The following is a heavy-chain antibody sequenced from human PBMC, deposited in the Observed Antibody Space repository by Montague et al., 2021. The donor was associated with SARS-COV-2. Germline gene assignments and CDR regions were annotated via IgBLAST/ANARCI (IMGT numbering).Heavy chain of an antibody. CDR2: ISDSGST. D-gene: IGHD3-10*01. J-gene: IGHJ6*02. V-gene: IGHV4-59*01. CDR1: GTSITSYY. Sequence: ETLSLTCSVSGTSITSYYWNWIRQPPGRGLEWLGYISDSGSTNYSPSXKSRVTMSVDTSKNQMSLKLTSVTAADTAVYYCARGCLSYFGAGSHCYGMDVWGQGTTVTVSS. CDR3: ARGCLSYFGAGSHCYGMDV.